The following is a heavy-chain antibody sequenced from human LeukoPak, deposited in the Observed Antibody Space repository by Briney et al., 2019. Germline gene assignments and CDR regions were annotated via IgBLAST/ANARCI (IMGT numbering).Heavy chain of an antibody. D-gene: IGHD6-19*01. CDR2: ISGSGDNT. J-gene: IGHJ2*01. Sequence: PGGSLRLSCVASGFIFSNYAMSWVRQAPGKGLEWVSVISGSGDNTYYADSVKGRFTISRDNSKNTLYLQMNSLRAEDTAVYYCANGIAVAVFGAPDDFDLWGRGTLVTVSS. V-gene: IGHV3-23*01. CDR3: ANGIAVAVFGAPDDFDL. CDR1: GFIFSNYA.